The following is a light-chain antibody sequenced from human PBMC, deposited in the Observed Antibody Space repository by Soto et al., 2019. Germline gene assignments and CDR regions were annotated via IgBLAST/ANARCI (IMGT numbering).Light chain of an antibody. J-gene: IGKJ1*01. CDR1: QSVSSK. V-gene: IGKV3-15*01. CDR2: GAS. CDR3: QQYNNWPRT. Sequence: ETVMTQSPDILSVSPGEGATLSCRASQSVSSKLAWYQQKPGQGPRLLIYGASTRATGIPARFSGSGSGTEFTLTISSLQSEDFAVYYCQQYNNWPRTFGQGTKV.